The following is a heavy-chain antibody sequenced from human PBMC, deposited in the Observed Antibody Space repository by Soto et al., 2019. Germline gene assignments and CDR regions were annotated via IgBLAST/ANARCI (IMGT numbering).Heavy chain of an antibody. J-gene: IGHJ4*02. D-gene: IGHD3-22*01. Sequence: QLQLQESGSGLVKPSQTLSLTCAVSGGSISSGGYSWSWIRQPPGKGLEWIGYIYHSGSTYYNPSPTAQVTISVDRSTNQFPLKLSSVTAADTAVYYWAPMRGGYASRGYDYWGQGTLVTVSS. CDR2: IYHSGST. CDR3: APMRGGYASRGYDY. V-gene: IGHV4-30-2*01. CDR1: GGSISSGGYS.